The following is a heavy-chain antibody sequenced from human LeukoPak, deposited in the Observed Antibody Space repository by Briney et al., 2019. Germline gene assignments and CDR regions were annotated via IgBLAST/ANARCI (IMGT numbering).Heavy chain of an antibody. CDR1: GFTLSSSG. J-gene: IGHJ6*02. CDR2: ISYDGSNK. D-gene: IGHD4-23*01. Sequence: GGSLRLSCAASGFTLSSSGMHWVRQAPGKGLEWVAVISYDGSNKYYAVSVKGRFTISRDNPKNTLYLQMNSLRAEDTAVYYCAKDHYGGNSGHYGMDVWGQGTTVTVSS. CDR3: AKDHYGGNSGHYGMDV. V-gene: IGHV3-30*18.